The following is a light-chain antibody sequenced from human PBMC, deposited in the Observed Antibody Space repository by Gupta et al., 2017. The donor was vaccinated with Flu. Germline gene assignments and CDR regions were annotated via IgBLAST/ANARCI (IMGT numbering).Light chain of an antibody. Sequence: RGNIASDFVQWYQQRPGSSPTLVIYDDDQRPSGVPDRFSASIDSSSNSASLTISGLKTEDEADYYCQSYDATNEGVFGGGTRLTVL. CDR3: QSYDATNEGV. CDR1: RGNIASDF. V-gene: IGLV6-57*01. CDR2: DDD. J-gene: IGLJ3*02.